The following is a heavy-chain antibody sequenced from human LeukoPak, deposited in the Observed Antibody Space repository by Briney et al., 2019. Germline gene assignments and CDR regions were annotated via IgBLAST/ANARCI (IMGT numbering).Heavy chain of an antibody. CDR1: GFTFSSYA. Sequence: PGGSLRLSCAASGFTFSSYAMSWVRQAPGKGLEWVSAISGSGGSTYYADSVKGRFTISRDNSKNTLYLQMNSLRAEDTAVYYCARRLRFGDHFDYWGQGTLVTVSS. V-gene: IGHV3-23*01. CDR2: ISGSGGST. CDR3: ARRLRFGDHFDY. J-gene: IGHJ4*02. D-gene: IGHD3-16*01.